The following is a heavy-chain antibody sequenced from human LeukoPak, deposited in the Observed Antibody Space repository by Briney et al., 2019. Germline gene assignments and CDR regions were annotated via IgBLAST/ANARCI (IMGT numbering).Heavy chain of an antibody. J-gene: IGHJ4*02. V-gene: IGHV3-23*01. Sequence: GGSLRLSCAASGFMFSSNWMSWVRLAPGKGLEWVSAISGSGGSTYYADSVQGRFTISRDNSKNTLYLQMNSLRAEDTAVYYCAPRSMTTVDYWGQGTLVTVSS. CDR2: ISGSGGST. D-gene: IGHD4-17*01. CDR1: GFMFSSNW. CDR3: APRSMTTVDY.